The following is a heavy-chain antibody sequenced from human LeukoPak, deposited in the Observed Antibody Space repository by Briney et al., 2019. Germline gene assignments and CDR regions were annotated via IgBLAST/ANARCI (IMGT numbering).Heavy chain of an antibody. CDR1: GFTFSSYP. CDR2: ISSSSSYK. J-gene: IGHJ4*02. V-gene: IGHV3-21*01. D-gene: IGHD6-6*01. CDR3: ARETGMAARPFDY. Sequence: GGSLRLSCAASGFTFSSYPINWVRQAPGKGLEWVSSISSSSSYKYYADSVKGRFTISRDNAKNSLYLQMNSLRAEDTAVYYCARETGMAARPFDYWGQGTLVTVSS.